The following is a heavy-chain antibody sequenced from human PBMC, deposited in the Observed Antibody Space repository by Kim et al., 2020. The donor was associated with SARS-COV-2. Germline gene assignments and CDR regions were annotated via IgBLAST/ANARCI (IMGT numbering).Heavy chain of an antibody. Sequence: STNYNPSLKSRVTMSVDTSKNQFSLNLSSVTAADTAVYYCVRDRRIAAAGTWGQGILVTVSS. V-gene: IGHV4-34*09. CDR3: VRDRRIAAAGT. J-gene: IGHJ5*02. D-gene: IGHD6-13*01. CDR2: ST.